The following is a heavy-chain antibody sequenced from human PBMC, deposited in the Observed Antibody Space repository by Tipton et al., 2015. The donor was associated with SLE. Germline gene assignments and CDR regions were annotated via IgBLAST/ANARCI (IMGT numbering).Heavy chain of an antibody. CDR3: AKTTVYSNDWPYFDH. CDR2: VYYSGST. Sequence: LRLSCTASSFTFSSYWMRWIRQPPGKGLEWIGNVYYSGSTYYSASLRSRVTISLDRSKNHFSLTLNSVTAADTAVYYCAKTTVYSNDWPYFDHWGQGTLVTVSS. D-gene: IGHD6-19*01. CDR1: SFTFSSYW. J-gene: IGHJ4*02. V-gene: IGHV4-59*12.